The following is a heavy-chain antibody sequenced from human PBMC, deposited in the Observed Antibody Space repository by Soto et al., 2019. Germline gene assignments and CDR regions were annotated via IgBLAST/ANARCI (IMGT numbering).Heavy chain of an antibody. J-gene: IGHJ4*02. CDR3: AKDRLAGNFEY. CDR1: RFTDNIYA. CDR2: ISATGGST. V-gene: IGHV3-23*01. Sequence: WWCLRLACAASRFTDNIYAMNWVRQAPGKGLEWVATISATGGSTYYADSVKGRFTISRDNSKNTLYLQMNGLRVEDTAVYYCAKDRLAGNFEYWGQGTQVTVSS.